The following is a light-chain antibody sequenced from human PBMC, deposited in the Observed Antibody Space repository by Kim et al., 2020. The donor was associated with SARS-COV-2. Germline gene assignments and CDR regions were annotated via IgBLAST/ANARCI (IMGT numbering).Light chain of an antibody. CDR3: QSYDSSNWV. V-gene: IGLV6-57*02. J-gene: IGLJ3*02. CDR1: SGSIASNY. Sequence: NFMLTQPHSVSGSPGKTVTISCTGSSGSIASNYVQWYQQRPGSAPTTVIYEDNQRPSGVPDRFSGSIDSSSNSASLTISGLKTEDEADYYCQSYDSSNWVFGGGTQLTVL. CDR2: EDN.